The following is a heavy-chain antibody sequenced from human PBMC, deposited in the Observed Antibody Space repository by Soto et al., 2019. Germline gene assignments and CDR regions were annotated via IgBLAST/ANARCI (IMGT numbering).Heavy chain of an antibody. D-gene: IGHD4-17*01. V-gene: IGHV1-69*08. CDR3: ARDYGDYVLDY. J-gene: IGHJ4*02. CDR1: GGTFSSYT. Sequence: QVQLVQSGAEVKKPGSSVKVSCKASGGTFSSYTISWVRQAPGQGLEWMGRIIPILGIANYAQKFQDRVTITADKSTSTAYMELSSLRSEDTAVYYCARDYGDYVLDYWGQGTLVTVSS. CDR2: IIPILGIA.